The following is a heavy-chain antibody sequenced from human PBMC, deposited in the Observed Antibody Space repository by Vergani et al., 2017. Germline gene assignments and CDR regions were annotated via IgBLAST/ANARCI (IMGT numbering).Heavy chain of an antibody. CDR1: GYTFSNYY. V-gene: IGHV1-46*03. CDR3: ARGDYGILTGYRY. Sequence: VQVVPSGAEVKKSGASVKVSCKTSGYTFSNYYMHWVRPAPGQGLEWMGIINPSGGHTNYAQKFQGRVTMTRDTSTSTVYMGISSLRSEDTAIYYCARGDYGILTGYRYRGQGTLVT. J-gene: IGHJ4*02. CDR2: INPSGGHT. D-gene: IGHD3-9*01.